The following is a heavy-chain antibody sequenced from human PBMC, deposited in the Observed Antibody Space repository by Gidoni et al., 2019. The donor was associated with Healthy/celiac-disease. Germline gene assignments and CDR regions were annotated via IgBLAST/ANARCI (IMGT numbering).Heavy chain of an antibody. V-gene: IGHV4-59*01. J-gene: IGHJ4*02. D-gene: IGHD5-18*01. CDR3: ARNSPPKGYSYGSLDY. CDR2: SYYSGST. CDR1: GGSLSSYY. Sequence: QVQLQESGPGLVKPSETLSLTCTVSGGSLSSYYCGWIRQPPGKGLEWIGYSYYSGSTNYNPSLKSLVTISVDTSKNQFSLKLSSVTAADTAVYYCARNSPPKGYSYGSLDYWGQGTLVTVSS.